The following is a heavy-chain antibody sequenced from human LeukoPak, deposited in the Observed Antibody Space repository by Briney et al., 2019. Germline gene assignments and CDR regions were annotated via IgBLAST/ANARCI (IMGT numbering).Heavy chain of an antibody. D-gene: IGHD3-22*01. CDR2: ISSSGSTI. J-gene: IGHJ4*02. CDR1: GFTFRDYY. V-gene: IGHV3-11*01. Sequence: GGSLRLSCAASGFTFRDYYMSWIRQAPGKGLEWVSYISSSGSTIYYADSVKGRFTISRDNAKNSLYLQMNSLRAEDTAVYYCARALYYDSSGYLYYFDYWGQGTLVTVSS. CDR3: ARALYYDSSGYLYYFDY.